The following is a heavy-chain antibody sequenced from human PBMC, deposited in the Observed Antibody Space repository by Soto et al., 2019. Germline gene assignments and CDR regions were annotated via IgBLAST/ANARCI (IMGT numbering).Heavy chain of an antibody. Sequence: ASVKVSCRASGYTFTSYGISWVRQAPGQGLEWMGWISAYNGNTNYAQKLQGRVTMTTDTSTSTAYMELRSLRAEDTAVYYCAKELGYCSSTSCPYDYWGQGTLVNVA. CDR3: AKELGYCSSTSCPYDY. CDR1: GYTFTSYG. J-gene: IGHJ4*02. V-gene: IGHV1-18*04. CDR2: ISAYNGNT. D-gene: IGHD2-2*01.